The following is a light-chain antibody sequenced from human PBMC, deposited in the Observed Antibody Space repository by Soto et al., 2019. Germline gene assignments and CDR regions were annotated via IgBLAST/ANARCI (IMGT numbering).Light chain of an antibody. CDR3: QSYDTRLSGYV. CDR2: RNS. CDR1: SSNIGAGFD. J-gene: IGLJ1*01. Sequence: QAVVTQPPSVSGAPGQRVTISCTGSSSNIGAGFDVHWYQHPPGSAPKLLISRNSFRPSGVPDRFSGSKSDTSASLAITGLQAEDEADYYCQSYDTRLSGYVFGGGTKVTVL. V-gene: IGLV1-40*01.